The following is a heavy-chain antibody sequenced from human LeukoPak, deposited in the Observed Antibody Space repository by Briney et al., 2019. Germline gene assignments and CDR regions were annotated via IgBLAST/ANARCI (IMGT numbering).Heavy chain of an antibody. V-gene: IGHV1-18*01. CDR3: ARTLIPIFGVYYFDY. D-gene: IGHD3-3*01. CDR2: IGAYNGNT. J-gene: IGHJ4*02. Sequence: GASVKVSCKASGYTFTSYGISWVRQAPGQGLEWMGWIGAYNGNTNYAQKLQGRVTMTTDTSTSTAYMELRSLRSDDTAVYYCARTLIPIFGVYYFDYWGQGTLVTVSS. CDR1: GYTFTSYG.